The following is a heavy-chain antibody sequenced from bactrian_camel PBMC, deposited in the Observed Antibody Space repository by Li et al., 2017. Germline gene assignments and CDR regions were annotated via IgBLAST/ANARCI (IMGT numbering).Heavy chain of an antibody. V-gene: IGHV3S53*01. CDR2: VDSNGVT. J-gene: IGHJ6*01. Sequence: HVQLVESGGGLVQAGGSLTLSCTASESTYRSICMAWFRQAPGSQRESVATVDSNGVTKVAGSVKGRFTLSKDNTKNTVSLEMNRLQPEDTAVYYCASGITVVADRVVLDFGYWAREPRSPSP. D-gene: IGHD6*01. CDR3: ASGITVVADRVVLDFGY. CDR1: ESTYRSIC.